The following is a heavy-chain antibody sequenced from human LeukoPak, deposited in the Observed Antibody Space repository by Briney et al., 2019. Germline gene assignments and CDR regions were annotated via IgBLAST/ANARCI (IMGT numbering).Heavy chain of an antibody. V-gene: IGHV4-59*08. Sequence: SETLSLTCTVSGGSISSYYWSWIRQPPGKGLEWIGYIYYSGSTNYNRSLKSRVTISVDTSKNQFSLKLSSVTAADTAVYYCARHDGFGELLSHPVDYYFDYWGQGTLVTVSS. D-gene: IGHD3-10*01. J-gene: IGHJ4*02. CDR3: ARHDGFGELLSHPVDYYFDY. CDR2: IYYSGST. CDR1: GGSISSYY.